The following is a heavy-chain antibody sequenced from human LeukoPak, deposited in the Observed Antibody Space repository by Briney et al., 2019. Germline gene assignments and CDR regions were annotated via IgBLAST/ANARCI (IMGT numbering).Heavy chain of an antibody. Sequence: PSQTLSLTCTVSGGSISSGGYYWSWIRQPPGKGLEWIGYIYHSGSTYYNPSLKSRVTISVDRSKYQFSLKLSSVTAADTAVYYCARFSVRAIFGVVTNPRRAFDIWGQGTMVTVSS. CDR3: ARFSVRAIFGVVTNPRRAFDI. D-gene: IGHD3-3*01. J-gene: IGHJ3*02. V-gene: IGHV4-30-2*01. CDR1: GGSISSGGYY. CDR2: IYHSGST.